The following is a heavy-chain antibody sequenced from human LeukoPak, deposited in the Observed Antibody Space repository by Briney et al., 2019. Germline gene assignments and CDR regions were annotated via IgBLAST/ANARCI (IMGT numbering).Heavy chain of an antibody. CDR2: ISYDGSDK. CDR1: GFTFSTYG. CDR3: AKDEYRTVAIDY. J-gene: IGHJ4*02. Sequence: PGGSLRLSCSASGFTFSTYGMHWVRQAPGKGLEWVAVISYDGSDKYSADSVKGRFTISRDNSKNTLYLQMNSLRAEDTAVYYCAKDEYRTVAIDYWGQGTLVTVSS. V-gene: IGHV3-30*18. D-gene: IGHD4-17*01.